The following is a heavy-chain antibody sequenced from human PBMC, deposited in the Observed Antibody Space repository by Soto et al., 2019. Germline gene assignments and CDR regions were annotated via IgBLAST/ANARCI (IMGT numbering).Heavy chain of an antibody. CDR1: GFTFSSYA. CDR2: ISGSGVST. V-gene: IGHV3-23*01. J-gene: IGHJ4*02. Sequence: EVQLLESGGGLVQPGGSLRLSCAASGFTFSSYAMSWVRQAPGKGLEWVSAISGSGVSTYYADSVKGRFTISRDNSKDTLYLQMNSLRAEDTAVYYCAKEYEYSSGWERIDYWGQGTLVTVSS. D-gene: IGHD6-19*01. CDR3: AKEYEYSSGWERIDY.